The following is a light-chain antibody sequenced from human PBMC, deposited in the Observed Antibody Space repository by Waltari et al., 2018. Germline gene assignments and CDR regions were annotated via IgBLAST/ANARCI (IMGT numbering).Light chain of an antibody. CDR1: SNDVGGYNS. CDR3: SSQSSNDVVL. J-gene: IGLJ2*01. Sequence: QSALTQPASVSGSPGQSVTIFCAGTSNDVGGYNSVLWYQEHPGQAPRVIIYDVSARPSGVSDRFSGSKSGNTASLTISGLQAEDEADYYCSSQSSNDVVLFGGGTKLTVL. V-gene: IGLV2-14*01. CDR2: DVS.